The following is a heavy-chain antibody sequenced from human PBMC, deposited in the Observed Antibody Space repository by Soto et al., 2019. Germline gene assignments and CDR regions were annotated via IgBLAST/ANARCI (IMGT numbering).Heavy chain of an antibody. CDR3: ARVDSSSPNYYYYAMDV. CDR1: VFTFISYA. D-gene: IGHD6-6*01. CDR2: TSYDGSNK. Sequence: PGWSLRLSCASSVFTFISYAMHWVRQAPGKGLEWVAITSYDGSNKYYADSVKGRFTISRDNSKNTLYVQMNSLRAEDTAVYYCARVDSSSPNYYYYAMDVWGQGTTVTVSS. V-gene: IGHV3-30-3*01. J-gene: IGHJ6*02.